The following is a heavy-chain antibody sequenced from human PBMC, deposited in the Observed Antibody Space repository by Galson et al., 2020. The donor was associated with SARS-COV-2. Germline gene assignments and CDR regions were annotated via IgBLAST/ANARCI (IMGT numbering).Heavy chain of an antibody. V-gene: IGHV3-33*01. J-gene: IGHJ6*02. CDR3: ARDLWYYDSSGYYWLPYYYYGMDV. D-gene: IGHD3-22*01. CDR1: GFTFSSYG. Sequence: QLGESLKISCAASGFTFSSYGMHWVRQAPGKGLEWVAVIWYDGSNKYYADSVKGRFNISRDKSKNTLYLQMNSLRAEDTAVYYCARDLWYYDSSGYYWLPYYYYGMDVWGQGTTVTVSS. CDR2: IWYDGSNK.